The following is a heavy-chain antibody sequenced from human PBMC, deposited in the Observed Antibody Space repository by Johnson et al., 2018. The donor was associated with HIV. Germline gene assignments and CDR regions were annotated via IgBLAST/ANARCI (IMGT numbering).Heavy chain of an antibody. D-gene: IGHD2-21*01. CDR3: AILGWGAFDI. CDR2: IWYDGSNK. V-gene: IGHV3-33*01. J-gene: IGHJ3*02. CDR1: GFTFSSYG. Sequence: QVQLVESGGGFVQPGRSLRLSCAASGFTFSSYGIHWVRQAPGKGLEWVAVIWYDGSNKYYANSVKGRFTVSRDNSKNTLYLQMDSLRAEDTAVYYCAILGWGAFDIWGQGTMVTVSS.